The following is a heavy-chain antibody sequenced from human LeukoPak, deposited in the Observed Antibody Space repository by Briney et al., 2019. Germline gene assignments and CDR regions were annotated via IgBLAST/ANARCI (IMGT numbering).Heavy chain of an antibody. D-gene: IGHD1-1*01. Sequence: ASVKVSCKASGGTFSSYAINWVRQAPGQGLEWMGWISAYNGNTNYAQKLQGRVTMTTDTSTSTAYMELRSLRSDDTAVYYCARRPRLEPLDYWGQGTLVTVSS. CDR1: GGTFSSYA. V-gene: IGHV1-18*01. CDR2: ISAYNGNT. J-gene: IGHJ4*02. CDR3: ARRPRLEPLDY.